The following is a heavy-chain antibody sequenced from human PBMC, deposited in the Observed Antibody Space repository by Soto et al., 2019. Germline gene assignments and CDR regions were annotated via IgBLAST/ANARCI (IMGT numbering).Heavy chain of an antibody. CDR2: IYYSGST. CDR3: ARTFNWNSSPAFDI. CDR1: GGSISSGDYY. V-gene: IGHV4-30-4*01. J-gene: IGHJ3*02. Sequence: PSETLSLTCTVSGGSISSGDYYWSWIRQPPGKGLEWIGYIYYSGSTYYNPSLKSRVTISVDTSKNQFSLKLSSVTAADTAVYYCARTFNWNSSPAFDIWGQGTMVTVSS. D-gene: IGHD1-7*01.